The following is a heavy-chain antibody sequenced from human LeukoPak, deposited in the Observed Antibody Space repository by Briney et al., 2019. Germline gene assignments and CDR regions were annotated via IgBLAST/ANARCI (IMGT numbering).Heavy chain of an antibody. D-gene: IGHD2-8*01. CDR1: GFTFSSYE. V-gene: IGHV3-48*03. CDR3: ARDGVAPGLYFDY. CDR2: ISSSGSTI. J-gene: IGHJ4*02. Sequence: GGSLRLSCAASGFTFSSYEMNWVRQAPGKGLEWVSYISSSGSTIYYADSVKGRFTISRDNTKYSLYLQMNSLRAEDTAVYYCARDGVAPGLYFDYWGQGNLVTVSS.